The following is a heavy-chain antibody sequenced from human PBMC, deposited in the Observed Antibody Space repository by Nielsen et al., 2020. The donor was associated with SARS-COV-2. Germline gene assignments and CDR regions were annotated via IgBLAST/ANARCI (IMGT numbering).Heavy chain of an antibody. V-gene: IGHV3-21*01. CDR3: AKDISRFGELFGY. J-gene: IGHJ4*02. CDR1: GFTFSIYS. Sequence: GESLKISCAASGFTFSIYSMTWVRQAPGKGLEWVAAIDGTSSYIYYADAVKGRLTISRDSSSSTLYLQMNSLRTEDTAMYYCAKDISRFGELFGYWGQGSLVSVSS. D-gene: IGHD3-10*01. CDR2: IDGTSSYI.